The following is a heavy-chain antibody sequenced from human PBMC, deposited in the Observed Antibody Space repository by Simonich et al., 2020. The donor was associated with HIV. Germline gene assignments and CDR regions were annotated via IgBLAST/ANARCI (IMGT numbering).Heavy chain of an antibody. CDR3: ARHQTGTDAFDI. Sequence: QLQVQESGPGLVKPSETLSLTCIVFGDSISSWTSYWGWIRQPPGKGLEWIGNIKYSGSSYYNPSLKSRVTLSVDTSKNQFSLKLTSVTAADTAMYYCARHQTGTDAFDIWGQGTIVAVSS. D-gene: IGHD1-1*01. CDR2: IKYSGSS. J-gene: IGHJ3*02. CDR1: GDSISSWTSY. V-gene: IGHV4-39*01.